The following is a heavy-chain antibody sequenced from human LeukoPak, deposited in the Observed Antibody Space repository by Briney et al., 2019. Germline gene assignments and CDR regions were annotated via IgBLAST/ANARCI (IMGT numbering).Heavy chain of an antibody. J-gene: IGHJ6*03. D-gene: IGHD3-10*01. V-gene: IGHV3-74*01. CDR1: GFTFSSYW. Sequence: PGGSLRLSCAASGFTFSSYWMHWVRQAPGKGLVWVSRINSDGSSTSYADSVKGRFTISRDNAKNTLYLQMGSLRAEDMAVYYCAREFGEVDYYYYMDVWGKGTTVTVSS. CDR2: INSDGSST. CDR3: AREFGEVDYYYYMDV.